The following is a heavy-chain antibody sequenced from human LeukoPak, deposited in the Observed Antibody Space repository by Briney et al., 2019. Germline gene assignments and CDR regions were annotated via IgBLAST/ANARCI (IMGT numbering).Heavy chain of an antibody. D-gene: IGHD2-15*01. CDR1: GYTFTSYG. V-gene: IGHV1-18*01. J-gene: IGHJ6*02. CDR3: ARDPPRIVVVVAATNYYGMDV. Sequence: ASVKVSCKASGYTFTSYGISWVRQTPGQGLEWMGWISAYNGNTNYAQKLQGRVTMTTDTSTSTAYMELRSLRSDDTAVYYCARDPPRIVVVVAATNYYGMDVWGQGTTVTVSS. CDR2: ISAYNGNT.